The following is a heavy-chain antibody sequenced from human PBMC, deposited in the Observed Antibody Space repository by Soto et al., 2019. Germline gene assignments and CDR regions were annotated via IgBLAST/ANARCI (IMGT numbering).Heavy chain of an antibody. Sequence: PSETLSLTCTVSGGSISSGDYYWSWIRQPPGKGLEWIGYIYYSGSTYYNPSLKSRVTISVDTSKNQFSLKLSSVTAADTAVYYCAGAHSSGMFGEPFINWFDPWGQGTLVTVSS. CDR1: GGSISSGDYY. D-gene: IGHD3-10*02. V-gene: IGHV4-30-4*01. CDR2: IYYSGST. CDR3: AGAHSSGMFGEPFINWFDP. J-gene: IGHJ5*02.